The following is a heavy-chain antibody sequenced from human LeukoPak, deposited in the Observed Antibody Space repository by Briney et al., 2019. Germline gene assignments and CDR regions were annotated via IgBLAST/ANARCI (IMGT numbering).Heavy chain of an antibody. CDR1: GFNFSSYT. CDR2: ISGSATHI. V-gene: IGHV3-21*01. CDR3: AREALYSGSMSSDLDN. D-gene: IGHD3-10*01. J-gene: IGHJ4*02. Sequence: GRSLRLSCATSGFNFSSYTMDWVRQAPGKGQDLVSSISGSATHIYYADSVKGRFTISRDNAKNSVDLQVNSLRAEDTAVYYCAREALYSGSMSSDLDNWGQGTLVRVSS.